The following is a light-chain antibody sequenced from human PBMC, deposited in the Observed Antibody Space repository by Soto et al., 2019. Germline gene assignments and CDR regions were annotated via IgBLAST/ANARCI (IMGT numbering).Light chain of an antibody. V-gene: IGKV3-15*01. CDR2: GAF. Sequence: EIVMTQSPATLSVSPGERATLSCRASQSVSSNLAWYQQKPGQAPRLLVYGAFTRATGIPARFSGSGSGTQFTLTISSLQSEDFAVYSCQQYGGSPLFTFGPGTRVDFK. J-gene: IGKJ3*01. CDR3: QQYGGSPLFT. CDR1: QSVSSN.